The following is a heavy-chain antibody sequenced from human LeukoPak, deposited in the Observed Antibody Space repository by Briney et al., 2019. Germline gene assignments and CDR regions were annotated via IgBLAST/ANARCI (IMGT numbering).Heavy chain of an antibody. V-gene: IGHV1-2*02. CDR1: GYTFTGYY. Sequence: GASVKVSCKASGYTFTGYYMHWVRQAPGQGLEWMGWINPNSGGTNYAQRFQGRVTMTRDTSISTAYMELSRLRSDDTAVYYCARDAGYDSSRLLFRGAYYYYYMDVWGKGTTVTISS. D-gene: IGHD3-22*01. CDR2: INPNSGGT. CDR3: ARDAGYDSSRLLFRGAYYYYYMDV. J-gene: IGHJ6*03.